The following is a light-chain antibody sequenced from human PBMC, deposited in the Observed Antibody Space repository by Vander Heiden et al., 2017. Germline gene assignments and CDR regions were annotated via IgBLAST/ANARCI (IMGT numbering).Light chain of an antibody. CDR3: QSYDSSNHVV. CDR1: SGRIASNY. Sequence: NFMLTQPHSVSESPGKTVTISCTGSSGRIASNYVQWYQQRPGSAPTTGIYEDNQRPSGVPDRFSGSIDSSSNSASLTISGLKTEDEADYYCQSYDSSNHVVFGGGTKLTVL. CDR2: EDN. J-gene: IGLJ2*01. V-gene: IGLV6-57*02.